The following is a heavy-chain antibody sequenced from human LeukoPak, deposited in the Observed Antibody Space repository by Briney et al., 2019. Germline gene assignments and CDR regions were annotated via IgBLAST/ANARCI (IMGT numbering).Heavy chain of an antibody. Sequence: PGRSLKLSSTASGFTFGDYAMSWIRQAPGKGREWGGFIRSKAYVGTTEYAASVKGRFTISRDHSKTIDYLQMNSLKTQDTVVYYCTIAADYYGSGSDYWGQGNLVTVSS. CDR2: IRSKAYVGTT. D-gene: IGHD3-10*01. CDR3: TIAADYYGSGSDY. CDR1: GFTFGDYA. V-gene: IGHV3-49*03. J-gene: IGHJ4*02.